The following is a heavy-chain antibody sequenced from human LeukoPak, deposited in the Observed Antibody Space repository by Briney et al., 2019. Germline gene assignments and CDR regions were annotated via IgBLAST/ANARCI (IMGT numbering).Heavy chain of an antibody. CDR2: ISYSGST. D-gene: IGHD3-16*01. CDR3: ARVGRGDHTWGSYSFDY. CDR1: GGSISSYY. Sequence: SETLSLTCTVSGGSISSYYWSWIRQPPGKGLEWIGYISYSGSTNYNPSLKSRVTISVDTSRNQFSLKLTSVTAADTGVYYCARVGRGDHTWGSYSFDYWGQGTLVTVFS. V-gene: IGHV4-59*01. J-gene: IGHJ4*02.